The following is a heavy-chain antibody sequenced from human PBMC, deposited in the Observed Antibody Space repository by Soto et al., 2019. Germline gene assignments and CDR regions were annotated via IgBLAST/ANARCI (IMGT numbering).Heavy chain of an antibody. Sequence: GASVKVSCKASGYTFPSYGISWVRQAPGQGLEGMGWISAYNGNTNYAQKLQGRVTMTTDTSTSTAYMELRSLRSDDTAVYYCARTTYYDFWSGYPSGGMDVWGQGTTVTVSS. CDR2: ISAYNGNT. V-gene: IGHV1-18*01. CDR1: GYTFPSYG. D-gene: IGHD3-3*01. J-gene: IGHJ6*02. CDR3: ARTTYYDFWSGYPSGGMDV.